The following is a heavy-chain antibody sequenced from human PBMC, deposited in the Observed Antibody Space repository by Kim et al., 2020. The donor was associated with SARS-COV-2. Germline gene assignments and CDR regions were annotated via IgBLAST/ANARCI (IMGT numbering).Heavy chain of an antibody. V-gene: IGHV3-30*07. CDR3: GRDQEGEHYYFDY. Sequence: ADSVKGRFTISRDNSKNTLYLQMNSLRAEDTAVYYWGRDQEGEHYYFDYWGQGTLVTVSS. J-gene: IGHJ4*02. D-gene: IGHD3-16*01.